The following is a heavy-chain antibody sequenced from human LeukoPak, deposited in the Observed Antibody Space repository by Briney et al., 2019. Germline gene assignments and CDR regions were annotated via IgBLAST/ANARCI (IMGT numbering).Heavy chain of an antibody. D-gene: IGHD3-9*01. V-gene: IGHV4-38-2*02. CDR3: ARYDILTGYWYPGYMDV. J-gene: IGHJ6*03. CDR1: GYSISSGYY. CDR2: IYYSGST. Sequence: SETLSLTCTVSGYSISSGYYWGWIRQPPGKGLEWIGYIYYSGSTNYNPSLKSRVTISVDTSKNQLSLKLSSVTAADTAVYYCARYDILTGYWYPGYMDVWGKGTTVTISS.